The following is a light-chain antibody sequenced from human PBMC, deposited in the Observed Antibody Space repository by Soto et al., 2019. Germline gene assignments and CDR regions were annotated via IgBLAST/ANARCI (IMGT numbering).Light chain of an antibody. CDR1: QSLLHSNGYNY. CDR2: LGS. J-gene: IGKJ2*01. V-gene: IGKV2-28*01. CDR3: QQAIQPPVT. Sequence: DIVMTQSPLSLRVTPGEPASISCRSSQSLLHSNGYNYLDWYLQKPGQSPQLLIYLGSNRAFGVHDRFSRSGSGTDFKLKISRVEAEDFRVYYCQQAIQPPVTFVQGTKMDTK.